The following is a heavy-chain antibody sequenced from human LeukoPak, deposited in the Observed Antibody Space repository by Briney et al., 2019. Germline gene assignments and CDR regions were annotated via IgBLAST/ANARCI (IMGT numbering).Heavy chain of an antibody. D-gene: IGHD2-2*03. CDR1: GGSISGGSYY. V-gene: IGHV4-61*02. CDR2: IYTSGST. J-gene: IGHJ5*02. CDR3: ARLVMDFDWFDP. Sequence: SQTLSLTCTVSGGSISGGSYYWSWIRQPAGKGLEWIGRIYTSGSTNYNPSLKSRVTISVDTSKNQFSLKLSSVTAADTAVYYCARLVMDFDWFDPWGQGTLVTVSS.